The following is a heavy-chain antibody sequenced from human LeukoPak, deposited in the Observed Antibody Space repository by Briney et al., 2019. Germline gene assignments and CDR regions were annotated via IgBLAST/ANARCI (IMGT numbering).Heavy chain of an antibody. CDR2: IYSGGTT. CDR3: ARVDTVMAYYFDL. D-gene: IGHD5-18*01. V-gene: IGHV3-53*04. Sequence: GGSLRLSCAASGFTVSTNCMTWVRQAPGQGLEWVSTIYSGGTTYYADSVMGRFTISRHNSRNTLYLQMNSLRAEDTAVYYCARVDTVMAYYFDLWGQGTLVTVSS. J-gene: IGHJ4*02. CDR1: GFTVSTNC.